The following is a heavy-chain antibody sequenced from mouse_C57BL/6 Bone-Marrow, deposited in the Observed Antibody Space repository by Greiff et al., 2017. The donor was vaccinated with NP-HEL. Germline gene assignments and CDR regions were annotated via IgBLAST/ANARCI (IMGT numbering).Heavy chain of an antibody. V-gene: IGHV5-9*01. J-gene: IGHJ2*01. Sequence: EVMLVESGGGLVKPGGSLKLSCAASGFSFSSYTMSWVRQTPEKRLEWVATISGGGGNTYYPDSVKGRFTISRDNAKNTLYLQMSSLRAEDTDLYDCARQGITTVVATGDYWGQGTTLTVSS. CDR1: GFSFSSYT. D-gene: IGHD1-1*01. CDR3: ARQGITTVVATGDY. CDR2: ISGGGGNT.